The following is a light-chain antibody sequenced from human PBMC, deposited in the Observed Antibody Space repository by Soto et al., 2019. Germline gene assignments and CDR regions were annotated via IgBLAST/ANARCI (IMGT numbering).Light chain of an antibody. CDR1: QSVSSN. J-gene: IGKJ1*01. CDR2: GAS. Sequence: EIVMTKSPATLSVSPGERATLSCRASQSVSSNSAWYQQKPGQAPRLLIYGASTRATGIPARFSGSGSGTEFTLTISSLQTEDFAVYYCQQYNNWPQTFGQGTKVEIK. V-gene: IGKV3-15*01. CDR3: QQYNNWPQT.